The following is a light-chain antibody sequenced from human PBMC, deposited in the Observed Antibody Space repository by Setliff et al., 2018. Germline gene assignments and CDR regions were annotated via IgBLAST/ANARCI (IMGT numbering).Light chain of an antibody. V-gene: IGLV1-44*01. CDR1: SSTIGSNT. Sequence: QSVLTQPPSASGTPGQRVTISCSGSSSTIGSNTVTWYQHFPGTAPKILIYRNNQRPSGVPDRFSGAKAATSASLAISGLQAEDEADYYCAAWDDSLNGRYVFGTGTQLTVL. J-gene: IGLJ1*01. CDR3: AAWDDSLNGRYV. CDR2: RNN.